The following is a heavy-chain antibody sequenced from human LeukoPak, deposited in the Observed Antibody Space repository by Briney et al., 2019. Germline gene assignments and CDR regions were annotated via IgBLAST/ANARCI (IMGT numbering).Heavy chain of an antibody. CDR3: TRAPYSGYEAGYFDL. V-gene: IGHV3-49*03. D-gene: IGHD5-12*01. CDR1: GFTFGDYA. Sequence: GGSLRLSCTASGFTFGDYAMSWFRQAPGKGLEWVGFIRSKAYGGTTEYAASVKGRFTISRDDSKSIAYLQMNSLKTEDTAVYYCTRAPYSGYEAGYFDLWGRGTLVTVSS. J-gene: IGHJ2*01. CDR2: IRSKAYGGTT.